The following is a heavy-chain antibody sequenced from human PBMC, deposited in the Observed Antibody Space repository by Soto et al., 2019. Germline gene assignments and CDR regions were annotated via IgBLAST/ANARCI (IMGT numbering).Heavy chain of an antibody. CDR2: ISVSDGKT. V-gene: IGHV3-23*01. CDR3: ARWSYLDY. J-gene: IGHJ4*02. CDR1: GFSFGSYA. D-gene: IGHD3-3*01. Sequence: GGSLRFSCAASGFSFGSYALSWVRQAPGKGLEWVSTISVSDGKTFYADSVKGRFSISRDTSQSTLYLQMNSLRADDTAMYYCARWSYLDYWGQGTRVTVSS.